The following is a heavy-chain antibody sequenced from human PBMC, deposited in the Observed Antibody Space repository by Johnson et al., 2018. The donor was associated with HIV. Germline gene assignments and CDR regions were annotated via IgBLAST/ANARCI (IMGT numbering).Heavy chain of an antibody. J-gene: IGHJ3*02. D-gene: IGHD3-3*01. V-gene: IGHV3-7*03. CDR1: GFTFSSYA. CDR2: IKQDGSEK. CDR3: AKDSEWTIFGVVTAQGAFDI. Sequence: VQLVESGGGVVQPGRSLRLSCAASGFTFSSYAMHWVRQAPGKGLEWVANIKQDGSEKYYVDSVKGRFTISRDNAKNSVYLQMNGLRAEDTAVYYCAKDSEWTIFGVVTAQGAFDIWGQGTMVTVSS.